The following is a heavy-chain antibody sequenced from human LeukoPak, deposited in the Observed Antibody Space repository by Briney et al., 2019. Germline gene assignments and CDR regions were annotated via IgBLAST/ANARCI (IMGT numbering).Heavy chain of an antibody. CDR2: ISSSGSTI. CDR3: AKGTSGWYVAPFDY. V-gene: IGHV3-48*03. Sequence: GGSLRLSCAASGFTFSSYERNWVRQAPGKGLEWVSYISSSGSTIYYADSVKGRFTISRDNAKNTLYLQMNSLRAEDTAVYYCAKGTSGWYVAPFDYWGQGSLVTVSS. CDR1: GFTFSSYE. J-gene: IGHJ4*02. D-gene: IGHD6-19*01.